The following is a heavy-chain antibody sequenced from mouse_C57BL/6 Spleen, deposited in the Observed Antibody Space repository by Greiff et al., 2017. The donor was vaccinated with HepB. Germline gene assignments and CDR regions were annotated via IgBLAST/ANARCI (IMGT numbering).Heavy chain of an antibody. J-gene: IGHJ4*01. CDR3: ARLSYYDYDAVYYYAMDY. D-gene: IGHD2-4*01. CDR2: ISSGSSTI. Sequence: EVQRVESGGGLVKPGGSLKLSCAASGFTFSDYGMHWVRQAPEKGLEWVAYISSGSSTIYYADTVKGRITISRDNAKNTLFLQMNSLRSEDTAMYYCARLSYYDYDAVYYYAMDYWGQGTSVTVSS. V-gene: IGHV5-17*01. CDR1: GFTFSDYG.